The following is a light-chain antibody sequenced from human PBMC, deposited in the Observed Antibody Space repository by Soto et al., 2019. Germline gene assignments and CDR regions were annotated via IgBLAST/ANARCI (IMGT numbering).Light chain of an antibody. J-gene: IGKJ1*01. V-gene: IGKV3-20*01. Sequence: EIVLTQSPGTLSLSPGEGTTLSCRARKNVGSSYLAWYQQKPGQAPRLLIYGASSRATGIPDRFSGSGSGTDFTLTISKLEPEDFAVYYCQQYGSSPWTFGQGTKVEIK. CDR1: KNVGSSY. CDR2: GAS. CDR3: QQYGSSPWT.